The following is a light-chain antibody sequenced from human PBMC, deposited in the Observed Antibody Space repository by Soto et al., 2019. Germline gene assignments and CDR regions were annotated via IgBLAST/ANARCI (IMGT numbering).Light chain of an antibody. CDR3: CSYAGSYTYV. CDR2: NVI. V-gene: IGLV2-11*01. CDR1: SSDVGGYNF. J-gene: IGLJ1*01. Sequence: QSVLTQPRSVSGSPGQSVTISCTGTSSDVGGYNFVSWYQHHPGKAHKLMIYNVIQRPAGVPDRFSASKSGNTASLTISGLQAEDEAYYYCCSYAGSYTYVFGTGTKLTVL.